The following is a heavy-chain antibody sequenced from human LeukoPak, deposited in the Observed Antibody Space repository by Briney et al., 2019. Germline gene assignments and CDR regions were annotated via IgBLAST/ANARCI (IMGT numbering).Heavy chain of an antibody. V-gene: IGHV3-23*01. Sequence: GGSLRLSCAVSGFTFTNYAMSWVRQAPGKGLEWVSAVSGTGGSTYYADSVKGRFTISRDNSKNTLYLQMNSLRAEDTAVYYCARLKGTVVTRVDYWGQGTLVTVAS. D-gene: IGHD4-23*01. CDR3: ARLKGTVVTRVDY. J-gene: IGHJ4*02. CDR1: GFTFTNYA. CDR2: VSGTGGST.